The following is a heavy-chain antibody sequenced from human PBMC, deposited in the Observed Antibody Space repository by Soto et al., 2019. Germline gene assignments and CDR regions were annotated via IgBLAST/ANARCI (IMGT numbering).Heavy chain of an antibody. CDR3: ARDDDSSASPKNYFDY. CDR1: GYSFTSYW. J-gene: IGHJ4*02. CDR2: IYPGDSDT. V-gene: IGHV5-51*01. D-gene: IGHD3-22*01. Sequence: GESLKISCKGSGYSFTSYWIGWVRQMPGKGLEWMGIIYPGDSDTRYSPSFQGQVTISADKSISTAYLQWSSLKASDTAVYYCARDDDSSASPKNYFDYWGQGTLVTVSS.